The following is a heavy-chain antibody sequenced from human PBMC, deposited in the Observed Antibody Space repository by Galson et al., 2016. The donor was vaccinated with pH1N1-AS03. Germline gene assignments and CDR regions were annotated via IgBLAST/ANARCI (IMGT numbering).Heavy chain of an antibody. Sequence: SVKVSCKASGGTFSSYAITWVRQAPGQGLEWVGRIIPFNGIRNYAQKFQGRVTITADKSTSTAYMELSSLRSEDTAVYYCARDLKEFWRGYQAYYCYYAMDVWGQGTTVTVSS. CDR2: IIPFNGIR. CDR3: ARDLKEFWRGYQAYYCYYAMDV. CDR1: GGTFSSYA. D-gene: IGHD3-3*01. J-gene: IGHJ6*02. V-gene: IGHV1-69*04.